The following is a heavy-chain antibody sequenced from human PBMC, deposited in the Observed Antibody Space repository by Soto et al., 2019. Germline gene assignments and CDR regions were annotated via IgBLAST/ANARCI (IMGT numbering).Heavy chain of an antibody. CDR2: INPNSGGT. Sequence: ASVKVSCKASGYTFTGYYMHWVRQAPGQGLEWMGWINPNSGGTNYAQKFQGRVTMTRDTSISTAYMELSRLRSDDTAVYYCAKVASYYYDSSGSMPFDYWGQGTLVTVSS. CDR3: AKVASYYYDSSGSMPFDY. D-gene: IGHD3-22*01. CDR1: GYTFTGYY. J-gene: IGHJ4*02. V-gene: IGHV1-2*02.